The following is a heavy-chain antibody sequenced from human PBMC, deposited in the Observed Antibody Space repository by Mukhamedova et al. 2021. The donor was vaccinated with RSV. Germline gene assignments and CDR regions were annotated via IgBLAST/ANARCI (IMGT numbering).Heavy chain of an antibody. V-gene: IGHV4-39*01. D-gene: IGHD2-8*02. CDR2: MHYSGDT. J-gene: IGHJ3*02. Sequence: GKGLEWIGSMHYSGDTYYNQSLKSRLTLSMDTSNNQFSLKLTSVTAEDTAVHYCARAGGQYCPGCPCSPRAFDIWGQGTMVTVSS. CDR3: ARAGGQYCPGCPCSPRAFDI.